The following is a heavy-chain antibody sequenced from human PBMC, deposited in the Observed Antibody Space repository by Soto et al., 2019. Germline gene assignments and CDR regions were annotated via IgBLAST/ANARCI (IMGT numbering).Heavy chain of an antibody. V-gene: IGHV3-9*01. CDR3: EKEWGVAGLFDY. D-gene: IGHD6-19*01. J-gene: IGHJ4*02. CDR2: ISWNSGSI. Sequence: EVQLVESGGGLVQPGRSLRLSCAASGFTFDDYAMHWVRQAPGKGLEWVSGISWNSGSIGYADSVKGRFTISRDNAKNSLYLQMNSLRAEDTALYYCEKEWGVAGLFDYWGQGTLVTVSS. CDR1: GFTFDDYA.